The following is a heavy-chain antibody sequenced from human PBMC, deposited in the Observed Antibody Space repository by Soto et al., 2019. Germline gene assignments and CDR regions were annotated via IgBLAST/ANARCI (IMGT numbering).Heavy chain of an antibody. V-gene: IGHV4-61*01. J-gene: IGHJ5*02. CDR1: GGYVSSGSYY. CDR3: ARDRPYYYGSGSYRWFDP. CDR2: IYYSGST. D-gene: IGHD3-10*01. Sequence: PSVTLSLTCTVSGGYVSSGSYYWSWIQQPPGKGLEWIGYIYYSGSTNYNPSLKSRVTISVDTSKNQFSLKLSSVTAADTAVYYCARDRPYYYGSGSYRWFDPWGQGTLVTVSS.